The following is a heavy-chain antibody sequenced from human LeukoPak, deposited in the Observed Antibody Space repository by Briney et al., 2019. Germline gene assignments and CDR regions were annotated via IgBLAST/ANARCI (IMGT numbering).Heavy chain of an antibody. CDR3: TKYRSGNFDYYPDLDS. D-gene: IGHD3-9*01. Sequence: GGSLRLSCAASGFTFSHYGMHWVRQTPGKGLEWVAFTRYDESLKYYAGSVRGRFTISRDNSKNTLYLQMNSLRTEDTAIYYCTKYRSGNFDYYPDLDSWGQGILVTVSS. J-gene: IGHJ4*02. CDR1: GFTFSHYG. CDR2: TRYDESLK. V-gene: IGHV3-30*02.